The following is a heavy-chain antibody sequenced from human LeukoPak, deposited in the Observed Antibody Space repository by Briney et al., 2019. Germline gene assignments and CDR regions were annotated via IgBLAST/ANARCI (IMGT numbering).Heavy chain of an antibody. CDR3: ARASYSSSPDY. CDR1: GFTFSSYS. CDR2: ISPSSSAI. V-gene: IGHV3-48*02. Sequence: TGGSLRLSCAASGFTFSSYSMNWARQAPGKGLEWVSYISPSSSAIYYADSVKGRFTISRDNAKNSLYLQVNSLRDEDTAVYYCARASYSSSPDYWGQGTLVTVSS. D-gene: IGHD6-13*01. J-gene: IGHJ4*02.